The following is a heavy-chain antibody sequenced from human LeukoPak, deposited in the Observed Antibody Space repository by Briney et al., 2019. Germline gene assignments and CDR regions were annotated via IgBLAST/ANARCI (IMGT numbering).Heavy chain of an antibody. J-gene: IGHJ5*02. Sequence: GESLQISCKGSGYIFTSYWIGWVRQLPGKGLEWMGIIYPGESDTRYSPSFQGQVTISADKSISTSTRQRSSLKAAATAMYYCARRKFYYDSSGYYYSESNNWFDPWGQGTLVTVSS. CDR3: ARRKFYYDSSGYYYSESNNWFDP. CDR1: GYIFTSYW. D-gene: IGHD3-22*01. CDR2: IYPGESDT. V-gene: IGHV5-51*01.